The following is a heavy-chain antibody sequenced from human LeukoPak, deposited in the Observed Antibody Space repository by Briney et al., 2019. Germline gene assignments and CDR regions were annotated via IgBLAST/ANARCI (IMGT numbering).Heavy chain of an antibody. CDR2: ISSSGSST. CDR1: GFTFSDGY. Sequence: GGSLRLSCAASGFTFSDGYMSWIRQAPGKGLEWVSYISSSGSSTKYADSVKGRFTISRDNAKNSLYLQMNSLRVEDTAVYYCARDRGRVAGEYFDYWGQGTLVTVSS. D-gene: IGHD6-19*01. J-gene: IGHJ4*02. V-gene: IGHV3-11*06. CDR3: ARDRGRVAGEYFDY.